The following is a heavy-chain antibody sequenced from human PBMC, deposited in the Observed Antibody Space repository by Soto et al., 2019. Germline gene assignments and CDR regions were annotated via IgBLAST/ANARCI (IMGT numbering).Heavy chain of an antibody. J-gene: IGHJ6*02. CDR1: GGTFSSYA. Sequence: SVKVSCKASGGTFSSYAISWVRQAPGQGLEWMGGIIPIFGTANYAQKFQGRVTITADKSTSTAYMELSSLRSEDTAVYYCARCNYYGSGSCYLTHYYYYGMDVWGQGTTVTVSS. V-gene: IGHV1-69*06. D-gene: IGHD3-10*01. CDR3: ARCNYYGSGSCYLTHYYYYGMDV. CDR2: IIPIFGTA.